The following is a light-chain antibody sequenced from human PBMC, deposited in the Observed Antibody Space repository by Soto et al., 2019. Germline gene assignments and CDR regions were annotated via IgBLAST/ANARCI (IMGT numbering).Light chain of an antibody. CDR3: CSYAGSPYV. V-gene: IGLV2-11*01. CDR2: DVS. CDR1: SSDVGGYNY. J-gene: IGLJ1*01. Sequence: QSALTQARSVSRSPGQSVTISCTGTSSDVGGYNYVSWFQQHPGNTPKVMIYDVSKRPSGVPDRFSGSKSGNTASLTISGLQAEDEADYYCCSYAGSPYVFGTGTKVTVL.